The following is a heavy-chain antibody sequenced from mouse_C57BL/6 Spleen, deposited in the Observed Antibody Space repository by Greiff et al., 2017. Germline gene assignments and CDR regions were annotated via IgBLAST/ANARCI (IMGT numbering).Heavy chain of an antibody. CDR3: ARSYYYCSYFDY. CDR2: ISSGSSTI. V-gene: IGHV5-17*01. D-gene: IGHD1-1*01. CDR1: GFTFSDYG. Sequence: EVQGVESGGGLVKPGGSLKLSCAASGFTFSDYGMHWVRQAPEKGLEWVAYISSGSSTIYYAATVMGRFTISRDNAKNTLFLQMTSLRSEDTAMYYCARSYYYCSYFDYWGQGTTLTVSS. J-gene: IGHJ2*01.